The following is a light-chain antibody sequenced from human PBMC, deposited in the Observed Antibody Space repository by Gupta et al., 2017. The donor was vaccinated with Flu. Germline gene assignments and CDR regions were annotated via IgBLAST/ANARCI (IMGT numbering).Light chain of an antibody. V-gene: IGKV3-20*01. J-gene: IGKJ2*01. Sequence: TLSLYPGERAVLSCMAIQSVGQNYLVWYYQKPGRAPRLLIYGASIMDTVIPDIFSGSGFGIYFTLTISRRALEDFGRYYFQHYMSSFTYTFGQGTKLDIK. CDR1: QSVGQNY. CDR3: QHYMSSFTYT. CDR2: GAS.